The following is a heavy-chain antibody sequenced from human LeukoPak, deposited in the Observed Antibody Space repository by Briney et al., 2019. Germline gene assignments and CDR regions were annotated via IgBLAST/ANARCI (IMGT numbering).Heavy chain of an antibody. D-gene: IGHD6-6*01. Sequence: SETLSLTCAVSGYSISSGYYWGWIRQPPGKGLEWIGSIYHSGSTYYNPSLKSRVTISVDTSKNQFSLKLSSVTAADAAIYYCGRERSSSSDYWGQGTLVTVSS. CDR3: GRERSSSSDY. CDR2: IYHSGST. V-gene: IGHV4-38-2*02. CDR1: GYSISSGYY. J-gene: IGHJ4*02.